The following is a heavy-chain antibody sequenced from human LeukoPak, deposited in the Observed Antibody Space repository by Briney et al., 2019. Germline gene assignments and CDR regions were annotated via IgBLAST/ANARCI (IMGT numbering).Heavy chain of an antibody. D-gene: IGHD7-27*01. Sequence: GGSLRLSCAASGFTFSGYYMSWIRQAPGKGLEWLSHIGISGETSYNADSVKGRFTISRDNGKSTLYLQMNSLRVEDTAVYYCTRYGDSANKVDFWGQGTLVTVSS. CDR2: IGISGETS. CDR1: GFTFSGYY. V-gene: IGHV3-11*01. J-gene: IGHJ4*02. CDR3: TRYGDSANKVDF.